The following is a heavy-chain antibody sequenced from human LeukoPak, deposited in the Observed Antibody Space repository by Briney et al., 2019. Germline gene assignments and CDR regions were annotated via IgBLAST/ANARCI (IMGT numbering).Heavy chain of an antibody. CDR3: ARPAAAGPHAAYYCMDV. CDR2: IWYDGSNK. CDR1: GFTSSSYG. D-gene: IGHD6-13*01. J-gene: IGHJ6*03. V-gene: IGHV3-33*01. Sequence: GGSLRLSCAASGFTSSSYGMHWVRQAPGKGLEWVAIIWYDGSNKYYADSVKGRFTISRDNSKNTLYLQMNSLRAEDTAVYYCARPAAAGPHAAYYCMDVWGKGTTVTVSS.